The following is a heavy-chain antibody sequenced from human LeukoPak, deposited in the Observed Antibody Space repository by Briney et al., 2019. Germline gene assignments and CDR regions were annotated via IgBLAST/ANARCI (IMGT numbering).Heavy chain of an antibody. CDR2: ISYDGSNK. CDR3: ARDRSLVPAAMPGGWFDP. J-gene: IGHJ5*02. CDR1: GFTFSSYA. Sequence: GGSLRLSCAASGFTFSSYAMHWVRQAPGKGLEWVAVISYDGSNKYYADSVKGRFTISRDNSKNTLYLQMNSLRAEDTAVYYCARDRSLVPAAMPGGWFDPWGQGTLVTVSS. D-gene: IGHD2-2*01. V-gene: IGHV3-30-3*01.